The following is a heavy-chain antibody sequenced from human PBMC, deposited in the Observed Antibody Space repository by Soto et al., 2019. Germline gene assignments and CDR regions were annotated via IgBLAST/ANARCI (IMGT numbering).Heavy chain of an antibody. CDR2: ISGSGGST. D-gene: IGHD5-12*01. J-gene: IGHJ4*02. CDR3: AKGMAYYFDY. V-gene: IGHV3-23*01. CDR1: GFSFNTYV. Sequence: GGSLRLSCTDSGFSFNTYVMDWVRQAPGKGLEWVSAISGSGGSTYYADSVKGRFTISRDNSKNTLYLQMNSLRAEDTAVYYCAKGMAYYFDYWGQGTLVTVSS.